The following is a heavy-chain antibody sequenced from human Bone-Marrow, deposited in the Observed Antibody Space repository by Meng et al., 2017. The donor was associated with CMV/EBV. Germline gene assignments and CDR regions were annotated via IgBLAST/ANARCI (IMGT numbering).Heavy chain of an antibody. Sequence: SLKISCAASGFSFDEYAMHWVRQGPGKGLEWVSGISRNSGDIDYADSVKGRFTISRDNAKSTLYLQMNSLRPEDTALYYCAKDTGCSSSRCYVPYNYGMDVWGQGTTVTVSS. D-gene: IGHD2-2*01. CDR3: AKDTGCSSSRCYVPYNYGMDV. V-gene: IGHV3-9*01. CDR2: ISRNSGDI. J-gene: IGHJ6*02. CDR1: GFSFDEYA.